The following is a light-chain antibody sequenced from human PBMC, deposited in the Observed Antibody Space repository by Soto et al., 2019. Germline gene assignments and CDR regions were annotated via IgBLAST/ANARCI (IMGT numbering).Light chain of an antibody. CDR1: RSILYSSNTKNY. CDR3: QQYYSIPYT. J-gene: IGKJ2*01. Sequence: DIVMTQSPDSLAVSLGERATINCKSSRSILYSSNTKNYLAWYRQKPGQPHKLLIYWASTRESGVPDRSSGSGAGTDFTLTISSLQAEDVAVYYCQQYYSIPYTFGQGTKLEIK. CDR2: WAS. V-gene: IGKV4-1*01.